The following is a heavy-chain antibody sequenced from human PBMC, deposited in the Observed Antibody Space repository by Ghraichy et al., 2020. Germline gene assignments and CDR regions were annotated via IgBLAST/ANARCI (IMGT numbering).Heavy chain of an antibody. V-gene: IGHV3-23*01. D-gene: IGHD6-19*01. Sequence: GGSLRLSCAASGFPFSYFAMSWVRQAPGKGLEWVSAISGNGDNTYYADSVKGRFTISSDNSKNTLYLQMSSLRAEDTAVYYCAKDPGSSGWYFSLDYWGQGTLVTVSS. J-gene: IGHJ4*02. CDR1: GFPFSYFA. CDR3: AKDPGSSGWYFSLDY. CDR2: ISGNGDNT.